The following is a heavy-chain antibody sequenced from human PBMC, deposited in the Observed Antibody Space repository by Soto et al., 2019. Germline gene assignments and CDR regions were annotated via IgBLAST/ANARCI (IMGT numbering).Heavy chain of an antibody. Sequence: SETLSLTCAVYGGSFSGYYWSWIRQPPGKGLEWIGEINHSGSTNYNPSLKSRVTISVDTSKNQFSLKLSSVTAADTAVYYCARVLSGYEDYWGQGTLVTVSS. CDR1: GGSFSGYY. J-gene: IGHJ4*02. V-gene: IGHV4-34*01. CDR3: ARVLSGYEDY. D-gene: IGHD5-12*01. CDR2: INHSGST.